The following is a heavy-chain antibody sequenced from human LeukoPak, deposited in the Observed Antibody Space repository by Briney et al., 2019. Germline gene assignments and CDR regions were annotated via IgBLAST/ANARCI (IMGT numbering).Heavy chain of an antibody. CDR2: ISTYNGNT. CDR1: GYTFSSYS. J-gene: IGHJ4*02. V-gene: IGHV1-18*01. CDR3: ARSGYSSSWYGYFDY. D-gene: IGHD6-13*01. Sequence: ASVKVSCKASGYTFSSYSINWVRQAPGQGLEWMGWISTYNGNTNYAQKLQGRVTMTADTSTSTAYMELRSLRSDDTAVYYCARSGYSSSWYGYFDYWGQGTLVTVSS.